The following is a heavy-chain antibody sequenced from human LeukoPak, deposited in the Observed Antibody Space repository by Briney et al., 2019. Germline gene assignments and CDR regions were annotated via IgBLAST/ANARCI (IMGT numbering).Heavy chain of an antibody. CDR2: INRDGSST. CDR1: GIIFSNYW. D-gene: IGHD3-10*01. J-gene: IGHJ4*02. V-gene: IGHV3-74*01. Sequence: GGSLRLSCAASGIIFSNYWMHWVRQAPGKGLVWVSRINRDGSSTSYADSVKGRFTISRDNAKNSVYLQMNSLRAEDTGIYYCAYYYGSGSSLWGQGTLVTVSS. CDR3: AYYYGSGSSL.